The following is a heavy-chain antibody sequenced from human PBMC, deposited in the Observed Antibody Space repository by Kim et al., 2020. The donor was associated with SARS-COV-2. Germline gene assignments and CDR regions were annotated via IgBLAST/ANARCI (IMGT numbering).Heavy chain of an antibody. CDR3: ARTGSGRGNYFDY. CDR2: ISSRGMTK. V-gene: IGHV3-48*03. J-gene: IGHJ4*02. D-gene: IGHD2-15*01. CDR1: GFTFSSYE. Sequence: GGSLRLSCAASGFTFSSYEMNWVRQAPGKGLEWVSYISSRGMTKYYADSVKGRFTISRDNAKNSVYLRMNSLRAEDTAVYYCARTGSGRGNYFDYWGQGILVTVSS.